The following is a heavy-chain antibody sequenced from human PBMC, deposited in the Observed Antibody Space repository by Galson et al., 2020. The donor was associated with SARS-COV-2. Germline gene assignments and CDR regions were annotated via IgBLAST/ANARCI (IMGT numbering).Heavy chain of an antibody. CDR1: GHSLSIVSAA. D-gene: IGHD6-25*01. CDR3: ARDHSSGADYYYYYYGLDV. V-gene: IGHV6-1*01. Sequence: QSLSLTRAMSGHSLSIVSAACAWVSPSPSRGLGWRGSTYYRSQSTIDYAVSVKSRITIHPDTSKHHFSLQLNSVTPEDTAVYYCARDHSSGADYYYYYYGLDVWGQGTTVTVSS. J-gene: IGHJ6*02. CDR2: TYYRSQSTI.